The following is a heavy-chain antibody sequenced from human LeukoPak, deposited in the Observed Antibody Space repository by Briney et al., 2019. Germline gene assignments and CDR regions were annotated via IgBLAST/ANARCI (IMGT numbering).Heavy chain of an antibody. CDR3: ARDDTIFGVVTYYYYYGMDV. J-gene: IGHJ6*02. CDR2: IIPILGIA. V-gene: IGHV1-69*04. Sequence: SVTVSCTASGGTFSSYAISWVRQAPGQGLEWMGRIIPILGIANYAQKFQGRVTITADKSTSTAYMELSSLRSEDTAVYYCARDDTIFGVVTYYYYYGMDVWGQGTTVTVSS. CDR1: GGTFSSYA. D-gene: IGHD3-3*01.